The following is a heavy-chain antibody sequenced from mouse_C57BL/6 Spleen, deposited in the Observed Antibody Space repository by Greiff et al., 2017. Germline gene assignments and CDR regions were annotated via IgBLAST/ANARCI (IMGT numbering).Heavy chain of an antibody. D-gene: IGHD2-4*01. CDR1: GYTFTSYW. Sequence: QVQLQESGAELAKPGASVKMSCKASGYTFTSYWMYWVKQRPGEGLEWIGYINPSSGYTKYNQKFKDKATLTADKSSSTAYMQLSSLTDEDSAAYYCERGDDYDAWFDYWGTGTLVTVSA. V-gene: IGHV1-7*01. CDR2: INPSSGYT. J-gene: IGHJ3*01. CDR3: ERGDDYDAWFDY.